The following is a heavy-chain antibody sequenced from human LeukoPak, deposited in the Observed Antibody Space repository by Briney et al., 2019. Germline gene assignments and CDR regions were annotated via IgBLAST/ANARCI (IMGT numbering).Heavy chain of an antibody. J-gene: IGHJ3*02. Sequence: GASVKVSCKASGYTFTSYDINWVRQATGQGLEWMGWMNPNSGNTGYAQKFQGRVTMTRNTSISTAYMELSSLRSEDTAVYYCARGQTSVDYYDSSGFPDAFDIWGQGTMVTVSS. CDR3: ARGQTSVDYYDSSGFPDAFDI. CDR1: GYTFTSYD. CDR2: MNPNSGNT. D-gene: IGHD3-22*01. V-gene: IGHV1-8*01.